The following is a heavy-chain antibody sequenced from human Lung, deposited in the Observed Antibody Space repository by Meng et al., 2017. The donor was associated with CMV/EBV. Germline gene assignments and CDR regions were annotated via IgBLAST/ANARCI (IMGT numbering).Heavy chain of an antibody. CDR2: IYHSGST. V-gene: IGHV4-4*02. D-gene: IGHD6-19*01. CDR3: ASFPPPGKQWLVTDY. J-gene: IGHJ4*02. Sequence: QVHLQASGPGLVKPSGTLSLTCAVSGGSISSSNWGSWVRQPPGKGLEWIGEIYHSGSTNYNPSLKSRVTISVDKSKNQFSLKLSSVTAADTAVYYCASFPPPGKQWLVTDYWGQGTLVTVS. CDR1: GGSISSSNW.